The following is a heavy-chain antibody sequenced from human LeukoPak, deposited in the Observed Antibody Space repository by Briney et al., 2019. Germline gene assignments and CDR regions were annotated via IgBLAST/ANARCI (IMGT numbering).Heavy chain of an antibody. Sequence: SETLSLTCTVSGCSISSYYWSWIRQPPGKGLEWIGYIYYSGSTNYNPSLKSRVTISVDTSKNQFSLKLSSVTAADTAVYYCARDRGDFWSGYYILDYWGQGTLVTVSS. D-gene: IGHD3-3*01. CDR3: ARDRGDFWSGYYILDY. CDR1: GCSISSYY. CDR2: IYYSGST. V-gene: IGHV4-59*01. J-gene: IGHJ4*02.